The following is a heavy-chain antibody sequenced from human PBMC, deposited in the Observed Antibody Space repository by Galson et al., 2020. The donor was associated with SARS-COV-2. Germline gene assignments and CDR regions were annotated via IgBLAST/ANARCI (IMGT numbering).Heavy chain of an antibody. CDR2: IYYSGST. Sequence: SETLSLTCTVSDDSISSYYWSWIRQPPGKGLEWIGYIYYSGSTNYNPSLKSRVIISVDTSKNQFSLKLSPVTAADTAVYYCARRLNGGYSYNWFDPWGQGTLVTVSS. CDR1: DDSISSYY. CDR3: ARRLNGGYSYNWFDP. J-gene: IGHJ5*02. V-gene: IGHV4-59*01. D-gene: IGHD2-21*02.